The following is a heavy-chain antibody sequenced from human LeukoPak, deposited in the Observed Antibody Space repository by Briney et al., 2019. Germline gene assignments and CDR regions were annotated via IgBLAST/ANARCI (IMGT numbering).Heavy chain of an antibody. CDR1: GYTFTSYG. V-gene: IGHV1-18*01. Sequence: ASVKVSCKASGYTFTSYGISWVRQAPGQGLEWMEWISDYNGNTNYAQKLQGRVTMTTDTSTSTAYMELRSLRSDDTAVYYCARDLYRDSLPVSWFDPWGQGTLVTVSS. D-gene: IGHD4-11*01. CDR3: ARDLYRDSLPVSWFDP. CDR2: ISDYNGNT. J-gene: IGHJ5*02.